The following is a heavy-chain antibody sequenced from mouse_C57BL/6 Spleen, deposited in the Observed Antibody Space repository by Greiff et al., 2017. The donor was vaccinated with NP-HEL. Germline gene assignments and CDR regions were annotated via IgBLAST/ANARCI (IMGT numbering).Heavy chain of an antibody. CDR2: IDPSDSET. Sequence: QVQLKQPGAELVRPGSSVKLSCKASGYTFTSYWMHWVKQRPIQGLEWIGNIDPSDSETHYNQKFKDKATLTVDKSSSTAYMQLSSLTSEDSAVYYCARSGTGDAMDYWGQGTSVTVSS. D-gene: IGHD4-1*01. V-gene: IGHV1-52*01. J-gene: IGHJ4*01. CDR1: GYTFTSYW. CDR3: ARSGTGDAMDY.